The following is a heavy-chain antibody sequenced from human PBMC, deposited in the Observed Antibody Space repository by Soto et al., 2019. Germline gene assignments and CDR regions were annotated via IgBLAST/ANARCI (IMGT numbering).Heavy chain of an antibody. CDR2: ISSSSSYI. CDR3: ARGSVLRYFDWSLYYFDY. V-gene: IGHV3-21*01. J-gene: IGHJ4*02. Sequence: GGSLRLSCAASGFTFSSYSMNWVRQAPGKGLEWVSSISSSSSYIYYADSVKGRFTISRDNAKNSLYLQMNSLRAEDTAVYYCARGSVLRYFDWSLYYFDYWGQGTLVTVSS. CDR1: GFTFSSYS. D-gene: IGHD3-9*01.